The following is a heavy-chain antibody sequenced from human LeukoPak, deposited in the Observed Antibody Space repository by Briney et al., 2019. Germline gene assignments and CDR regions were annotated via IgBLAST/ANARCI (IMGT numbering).Heavy chain of an antibody. Sequence: GGSLRLSCAASGFTFNSYWMHWLRQAQGKGRVWVSRISSDGSSTKYADSVKGRFTISRDNAKNTLYLQMNSLRAEDTAVYYCARAEAAAGTDYWGQGTLVTVSS. CDR1: GFTFNSYW. CDR2: ISSDGSST. J-gene: IGHJ4*02. D-gene: IGHD6-13*01. CDR3: ARAEAAAGTDY. V-gene: IGHV3-74*01.